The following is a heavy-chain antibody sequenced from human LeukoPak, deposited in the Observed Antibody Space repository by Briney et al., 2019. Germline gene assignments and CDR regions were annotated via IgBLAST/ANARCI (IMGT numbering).Heavy chain of an antibody. V-gene: IGHV3-13*01. CDR3: ARDATTEPGTVYMDV. CDR1: GFTFSNYD. Sequence: GGSLRLSCAASGFTFSNYDIHWVRQATGKGLEWVSAVDTAGDTYYADSVKGRFTISRDNAKNSLYLQMNSLRAEDTALYFCARDATTEPGTVYMDVWGKGTTVTISS. J-gene: IGHJ6*03. D-gene: IGHD6-13*01. CDR2: VDTAGDT.